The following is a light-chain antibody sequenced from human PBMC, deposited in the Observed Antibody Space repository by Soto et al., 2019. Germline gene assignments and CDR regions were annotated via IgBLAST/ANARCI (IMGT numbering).Light chain of an antibody. Sequence: QSVLTQPPSVSGAPGQRVTISCTGSNSNIGAGYDVHWYLQLPGTAPKLLVSTNNNRPSGVPDRFSGSKSGTSASLAITGLQAEDEADYYCQSYDSRLSAYVFGTGTKSPS. CDR3: QSYDSRLSAYV. CDR2: TNN. J-gene: IGLJ1*01. CDR1: NSNIGAGYD. V-gene: IGLV1-40*01.